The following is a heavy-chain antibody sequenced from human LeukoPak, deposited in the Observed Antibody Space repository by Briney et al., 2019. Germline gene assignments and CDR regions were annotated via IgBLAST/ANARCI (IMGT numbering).Heavy chain of an antibody. CDR1: GFTFSSYG. Sequence: GGSLRLSCAASGFTFSSYGMHWVRQAPGKGLEWVAVIWYDGSNKYYADSVKGRFTISRDNSKNTLYLQMNSLRAEDTAVYYCARERGYYDSSGYPNWFDPWGQGTLVTVSS. J-gene: IGHJ5*02. D-gene: IGHD3-22*01. V-gene: IGHV3-30*19. CDR3: ARERGYYDSSGYPNWFDP. CDR2: IWYDGSNK.